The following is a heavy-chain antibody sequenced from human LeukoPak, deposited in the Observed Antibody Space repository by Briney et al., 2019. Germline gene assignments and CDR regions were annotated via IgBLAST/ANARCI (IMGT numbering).Heavy chain of an antibody. D-gene: IGHD4-17*01. CDR3: ARASDFGDLIDY. CDR2: IYYGGGT. V-gene: IGHV4-39*07. CDR1: GGSISNSTSY. Sequence: SETQSLTCTVSGGSISNSTSYWGWIRQPPGKGLEWIASIYYGGGTYYNPSLKSRITISIDASKNQFFLRLTSVTAADTAVYYCARASDFGDLIDYWGQGTLVIVSS. J-gene: IGHJ4*02.